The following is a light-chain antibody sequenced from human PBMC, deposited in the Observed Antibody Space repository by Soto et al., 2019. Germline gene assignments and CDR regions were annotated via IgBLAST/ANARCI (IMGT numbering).Light chain of an antibody. CDR3: QQRDNWPPIT. CDR1: QSVGSF. V-gene: IGKV3-11*01. CDR2: DAS. J-gene: IGKJ5*01. Sequence: EIELTQSPTTLSLSPGERATLSCRASQSVGSFLAWYQQKPGQAPRLLIYDASNRATGIPARFSGSGSGTDFTLTISSLEPEDFAVYYCQQRDNWPPITFGQGTRLEIK.